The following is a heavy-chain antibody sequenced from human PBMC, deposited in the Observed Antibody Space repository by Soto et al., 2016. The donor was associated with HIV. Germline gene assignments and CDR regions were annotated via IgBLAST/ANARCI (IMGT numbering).Heavy chain of an antibody. CDR2: ISWDGTGT. V-gene: IGHV3-43D*04. CDR3: SKSRTRTSVASGSVSLTQ. J-gene: IGHJ4*02. CDR1: GFTFDDYA. D-gene: IGHD3-10*01. Sequence: EVQLVESGGVVVQSGGSLRLSCAASGFTFDDYAMHWVRQAPGKGLEWVSLISWDGTGTFYADSVKGRFTISRDNNKNSLFLQMNNLRPEDTAFYYCSKSRTRTSVASGSVSLTQWGQGTPGPPSR.